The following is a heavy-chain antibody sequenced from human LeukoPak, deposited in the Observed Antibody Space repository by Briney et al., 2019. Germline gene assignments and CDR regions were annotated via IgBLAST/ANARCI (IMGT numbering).Heavy chain of an antibody. CDR3: AREVQNEGAFDY. CDR2: ITGSGVST. V-gene: IGHV3-23*01. Sequence: PGGSLRLSCPASGFTFSSHAMSWVRQAPGKGLEWVSSITGSGVSTNNADSVKGRFTISRDNSKNTLYLQMNSLRAEDTAVYYCAREVQNEGAFDYWGQGTLVTVSS. J-gene: IGHJ4*02. CDR1: GFTFSSHA. D-gene: IGHD3-16*01.